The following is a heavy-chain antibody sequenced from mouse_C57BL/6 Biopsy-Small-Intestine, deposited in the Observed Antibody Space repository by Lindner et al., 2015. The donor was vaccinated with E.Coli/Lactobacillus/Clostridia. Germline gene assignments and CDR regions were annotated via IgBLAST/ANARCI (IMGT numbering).Heavy chain of an antibody. V-gene: IGHV1-54*01. CDR2: INPGSGDT. Sequence: VQLQESGAELVRPGTSVKVSCKASGYAFTNYLIEWVKQRPGQGLEWIGVINPGSGDTNYNEKFRGKATLTADKASTTAYMQLSSLTSEDSAVYFCARTGYLDYWGQSTTLTVSS. CDR1: GYAFTNYL. CDR3: ARTGYLDY. J-gene: IGHJ2*01.